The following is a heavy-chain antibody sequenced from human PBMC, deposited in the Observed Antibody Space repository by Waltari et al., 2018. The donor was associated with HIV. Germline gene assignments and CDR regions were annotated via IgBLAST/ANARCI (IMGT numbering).Heavy chain of an antibody. CDR1: GLSVSSNY. J-gene: IGHJ4*02. CDR2: IYSGGST. V-gene: IGHV3-53*01. CDR3: ARGFGCGGDCYYFDY. Sequence: EVQLVESGGGLFQPGGSLSLSCAAAGLSVSSNYLSWFGQAPGKGLEWFSVIYSGGSTYYADSVKGRFTISRDNSKNTLYLQMNSLRAEDTAVYYCARGFGCGGDCYYFDYWGQGTLVTVSS. D-gene: IGHD2-21*02.